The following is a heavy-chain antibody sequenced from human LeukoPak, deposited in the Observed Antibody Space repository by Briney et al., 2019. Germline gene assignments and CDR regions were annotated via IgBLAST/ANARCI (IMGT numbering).Heavy chain of an antibody. Sequence: ASVYVSCKASGYTFTSYGISWVRQAPGQGLEWMGWISAYNGNTNYAQKLQGRVTMTTDTSTSTAYMELRSLRSDDTAVYYCAKTTAVAGTAGQFDYWGQGTLVTVSS. D-gene: IGHD6-19*01. J-gene: IGHJ4*02. V-gene: IGHV1-18*01. CDR3: AKTTAVAGTAGQFDY. CDR1: GYTFTSYG. CDR2: ISAYNGNT.